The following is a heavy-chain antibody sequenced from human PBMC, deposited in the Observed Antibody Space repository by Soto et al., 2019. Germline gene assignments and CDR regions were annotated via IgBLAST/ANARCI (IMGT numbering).Heavy chain of an antibody. Sequence: SVKVSCKASRGSFRNYAFSWVRQAPGQGLEWMGGIIPISGMTKYAQNFQGRVTVTADESTSTAYMELSSLRSEDTAPYYCARGVRGPYYFDYWGQGTLVTVSS. D-gene: IGHD1-26*01. V-gene: IGHV1-69*13. CDR3: ARGVRGPYYFDY. CDR2: IIPISGMT. J-gene: IGHJ4*02. CDR1: RGSFRNYA.